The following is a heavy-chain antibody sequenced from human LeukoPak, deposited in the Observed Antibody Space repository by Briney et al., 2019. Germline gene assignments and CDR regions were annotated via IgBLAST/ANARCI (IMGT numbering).Heavy chain of an antibody. V-gene: IGHV4-59*08. CDR2: IFYSGST. D-gene: IGHD2-15*01. CDR3: ARAPLAFCSGGTCKRYFDY. CDR1: GGSISSYY. Sequence: SSETLSLTCTVSGGSISSYYWSWIRQPPGQGLEWIGYIFYSGSTKYNPSLKSRVSISVDTSKNQFSLKLSSVTAADTAVYYCARAPLAFCSGGTCKRYFDYWGQGTLVTVSS. J-gene: IGHJ4*02.